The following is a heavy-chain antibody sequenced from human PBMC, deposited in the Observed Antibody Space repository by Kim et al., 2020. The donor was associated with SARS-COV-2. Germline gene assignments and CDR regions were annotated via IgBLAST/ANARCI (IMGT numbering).Heavy chain of an antibody. J-gene: IGHJ5*02. V-gene: IGHV3-30*02. CDR3: AKAPGVRGVLGWFDP. D-gene: IGHD3-10*01. Sequence: DSVKGRFTISRDNSKNTLYLQMNSLRAEDTAVYYCAKAPGVRGVLGWFDPWGQGTLVTVSS.